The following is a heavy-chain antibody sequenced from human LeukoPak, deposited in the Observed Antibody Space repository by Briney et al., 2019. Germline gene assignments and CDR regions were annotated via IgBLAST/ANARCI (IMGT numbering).Heavy chain of an antibody. CDR1: GLTPSSCG. Sequence: GGSLRLSCAASGLTPSSCGMSWVRQAPGKGLEWVSAISGSGDGTYYADSVKGRFTVSRDNSKSMLYLEMNSLRAEDTATYYCAARPTSAAVAPSDFWGQGTLVTVSS. CDR2: ISGSGDGT. CDR3: AARPTSAAVAPSDF. V-gene: IGHV3-23*01. D-gene: IGHD6-19*01. J-gene: IGHJ4*02.